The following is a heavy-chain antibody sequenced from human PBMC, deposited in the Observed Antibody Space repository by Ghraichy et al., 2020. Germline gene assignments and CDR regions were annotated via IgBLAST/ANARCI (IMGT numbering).Heavy chain of an antibody. CDR2: ISSGGNT. CDR1: GFTVSSIY. V-gene: IGHV3-66*01. CDR3: ARNISGSFDY. Sequence: GGSLRLSCAASGFTVSSIYMRWVRQAPGKGLEWVSVISSGGNTDYADSVKGRFTISRDNSKNTLCLQMNSLRVEDTAVYYCARNISGSFDYWGHGTLVTVSS. D-gene: IGHD1-26*01. J-gene: IGHJ4*01.